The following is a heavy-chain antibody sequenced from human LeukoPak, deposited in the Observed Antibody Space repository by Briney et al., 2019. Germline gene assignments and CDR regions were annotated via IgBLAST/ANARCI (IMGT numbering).Heavy chain of an antibody. J-gene: IGHJ4*02. CDR2: ISWNSGSI. CDR1: GFTFDDYA. V-gene: IGHV3-9*01. Sequence: PGGSLRLSCAASGFTFDDYAMHWVRQAPGKGLEWVSGISWNSGSIGYADSVKGRFTISRDNAKNSLYLQMNSLRAEDTALYYCAKAKYDFWSGFFDYWGQGTLVTVSS. CDR3: AKAKYDFWSGFFDY. D-gene: IGHD3-3*01.